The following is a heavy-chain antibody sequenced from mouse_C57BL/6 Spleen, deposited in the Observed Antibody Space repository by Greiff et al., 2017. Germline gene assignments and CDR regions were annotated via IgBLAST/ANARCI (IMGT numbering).Heavy chain of an antibody. CDR2: IWGGGST. D-gene: IGHD1-1*01. J-gene: IGHJ4*01. Sequence: VKLVESGPGLVAPSQSLSITCTVSGFSLTSYGVDWVRQPPGKGLEWLGVIWGGGSTNYNSALMSRLSISKDNSKSQVFLKMNSLQTDDTAMDHCAKRDYGSSYAMDYWGQGTSVNVSS. V-gene: IGHV2-9*01. CDR3: AKRDYGSSYAMDY. CDR1: GFSLTSYG.